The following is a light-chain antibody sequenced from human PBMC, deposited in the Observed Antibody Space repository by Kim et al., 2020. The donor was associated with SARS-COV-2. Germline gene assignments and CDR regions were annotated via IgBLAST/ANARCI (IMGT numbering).Light chain of an antibody. J-gene: IGKJ5*01. V-gene: IGKV3-11*01. CDR2: DTS. CDR3: QQRSEWPIT. Sequence: IVLTQSPATLSLSPGERATLSCRASQSVRSYLAWYQQKPGQAPRLFIYDTSNRATGIPARFSGTGSGTDFTLTISSLEPEDFGVYYCQQRSEWPITFGQGTRLEIK. CDR1: QSVRSY.